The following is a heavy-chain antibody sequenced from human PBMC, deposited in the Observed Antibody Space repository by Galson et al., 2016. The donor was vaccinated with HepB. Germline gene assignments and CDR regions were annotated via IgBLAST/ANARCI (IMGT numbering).Heavy chain of an antibody. V-gene: IGHV3-23*01. J-gene: IGHJ4*02. CDR1: GFTFSTSA. CDR3: AKGWSGPDY. D-gene: IGHD3-3*01. CDR2: ISSTSHST. Sequence: SLRLSCAASGFTFSTSAVSWVRQAPGQGLEWVSAISSTSHSTYYADSVTGRFTISRDNAKNTLFLQMDSLKIDDTAVYYCAKGWSGPDYWGQGTLVTVSS.